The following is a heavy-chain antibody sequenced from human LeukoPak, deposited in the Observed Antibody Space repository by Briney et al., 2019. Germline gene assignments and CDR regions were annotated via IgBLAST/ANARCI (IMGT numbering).Heavy chain of an antibody. CDR2: INPNSGGT. Sequence: ASVKVSCKTSGYTFTGYYIHWVRQAPGQGLEWMGWINPNSGGTNYEQKFQGRVTVTRDTSTSTVYMEVSSLRSEDTAVYYCARGSWYRNDYWGQGTLVTVSS. J-gene: IGHJ4*02. CDR3: ARGSWYRNDY. V-gene: IGHV1-2*02. D-gene: IGHD6-13*01. CDR1: GYTFTGYY.